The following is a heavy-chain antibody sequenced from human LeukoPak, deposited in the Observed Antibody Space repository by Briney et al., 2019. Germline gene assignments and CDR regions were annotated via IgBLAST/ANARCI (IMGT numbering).Heavy chain of an antibody. CDR1: GGSFSGYY. CDR3: ARARRITIFGVVSFGRNAFDI. CDR2: TNHSGST. D-gene: IGHD3-3*01. V-gene: IGHV4-34*01. J-gene: IGHJ3*02. Sequence: SETLSLTCAVYGGSFSGYYWSWIRQPPGKGLEWIGETNHSGSTNYNPSLKSRVTISVDTSKNQFSLKLSSATAADTAVYYCARARRITIFGVVSFGRNAFDIWGQGTMVTVSS.